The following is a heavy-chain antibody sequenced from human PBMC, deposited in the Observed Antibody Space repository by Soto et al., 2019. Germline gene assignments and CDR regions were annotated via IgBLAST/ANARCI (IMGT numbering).Heavy chain of an antibody. V-gene: IGHV4-39*01. D-gene: IGHD2-15*01. CDR3: ARSRSPIYCSGGSCSSQWFDR. J-gene: IGHJ5*02. CDR2: IYYSGST. Sequence: QLQLQESGPGLVKPSETLSLTCTVSGGSISSSSYYWGWIRQPPGKGLEWIGSIYYSGSTYYNPSPKSRVTISVDTSTNQFSLKLSSVTAADTAVYYCARSRSPIYCSGGSCSSQWFDRWGQGTLVTVSS. CDR1: GGSISSSSYY.